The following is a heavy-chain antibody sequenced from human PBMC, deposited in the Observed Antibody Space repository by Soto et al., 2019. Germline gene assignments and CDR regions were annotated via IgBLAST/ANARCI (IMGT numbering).Heavy chain of an antibody. D-gene: IGHD5-12*01. CDR1: GGYLSSGGYS. V-gene: IGHV4-30-2*01. Sequence: SETLSLTCAVSGGYLSSGGYSWSWIRQPPGKGLEWIGYTYHSGSTYYNPSLKSRVTISVDRSKNQFSLKLSSVTAADTAVYYCAAGGGLPRYYWGQGTLVTVSS. CDR3: AAGGGLPRYY. CDR2: TYHSGST. J-gene: IGHJ4*02.